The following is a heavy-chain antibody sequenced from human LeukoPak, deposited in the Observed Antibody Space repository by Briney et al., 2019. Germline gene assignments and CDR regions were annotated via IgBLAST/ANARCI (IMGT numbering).Heavy chain of an antibody. Sequence: SETLSLTCTVSGSSISSGSYYWSWIRQPAGKGLEWIGRIYTSGSTNYNPSLKSRVTISVDTSKNQFSLKLSSVTAADTAVYYCARERSDWNYDHLHDAFDIWGQGTMVTVSS. D-gene: IGHD1-7*01. CDR1: GSSISSGSYY. CDR2: IYTSGST. V-gene: IGHV4-61*02. J-gene: IGHJ3*02. CDR3: ARERSDWNYDHLHDAFDI.